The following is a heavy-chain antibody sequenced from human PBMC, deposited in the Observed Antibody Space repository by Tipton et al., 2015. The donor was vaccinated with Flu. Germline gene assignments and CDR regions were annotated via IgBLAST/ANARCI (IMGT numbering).Heavy chain of an antibody. CDR1: GGSISSSSHY. Sequence: TLSLTCTVSGGSISSSSHYWGWIRQPPGKGLESIGSIFYSGSFSGGSTYYNPSLKSRVTISVDTSKNQFSLKPSSVTAADTAIYYCARDSPYDSSGYYSDYWGQGTQVTVSS. CDR2: IFYSGSFSGGST. CDR3: ARDSPYDSSGYYSDY. D-gene: IGHD3-22*01. J-gene: IGHJ4*02. V-gene: IGHV4-39*07.